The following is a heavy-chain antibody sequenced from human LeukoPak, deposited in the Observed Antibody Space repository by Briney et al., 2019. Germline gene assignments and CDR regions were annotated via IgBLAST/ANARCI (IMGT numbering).Heavy chain of an antibody. D-gene: IGHD3-10*01. V-gene: IGHV1-8*01. CDR3: ARGELLWFGRSSTLNNGAFDY. Sequence: ASVKVSCKASGYTFTSCDINWVRQATGQGLEWMGWMNPNSGNTGYAQKFQGRVTMTRNTSISTAYMELSSLRSEDTAVYYCARGELLWFGRSSTLNNGAFDYWGQGTLVTVSS. CDR2: MNPNSGNT. J-gene: IGHJ4*02. CDR1: GYTFTSCD.